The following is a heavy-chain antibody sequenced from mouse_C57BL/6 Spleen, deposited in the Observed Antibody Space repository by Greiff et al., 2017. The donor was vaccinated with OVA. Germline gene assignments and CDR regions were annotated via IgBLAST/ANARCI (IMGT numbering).Heavy chain of an antibody. D-gene: IGHD1-1*01. Sequence: QVQLKESGAELVRPGTSVKVSCKASGYAFTNYLIEWVKQRPGQGLEWIGVINPGSGGTNYNEKFKGKATLTADKSSSTAYMQLSSLTSEDSAVYFCARWDYGSSYGWYFDVWGTGTTVTVSS. CDR2: INPGSGGT. CDR1: GYAFTNYL. V-gene: IGHV1-54*01. J-gene: IGHJ1*03. CDR3: ARWDYGSSYGWYFDV.